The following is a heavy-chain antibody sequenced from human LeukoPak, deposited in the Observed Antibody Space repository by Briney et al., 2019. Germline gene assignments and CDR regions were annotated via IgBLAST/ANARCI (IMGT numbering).Heavy chain of an antibody. CDR1: GFTFSSYS. CDR2: ISSSSSTI. D-gene: IGHD2-15*01. V-gene: IGHV3-48*04. Sequence: PGGSLRLSCAASGFTFSSYSMNWVRQAPGKGLEWVSYISSSSSTIYYADSVKGRFTISRDNAKNSLYLQMNSLRADDTAVYYCARDLPRVAAIGWFDPWGQGTLVTVSS. CDR3: ARDLPRVAAIGWFDP. J-gene: IGHJ5*02.